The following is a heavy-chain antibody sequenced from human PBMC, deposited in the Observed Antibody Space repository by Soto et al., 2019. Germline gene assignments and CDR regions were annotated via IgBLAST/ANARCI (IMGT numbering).Heavy chain of an antibody. CDR3: ARGGSSIAVINWFDP. D-gene: IGHD6-19*01. V-gene: IGHV6-1*01. CDR2: TYYRSKWHN. J-gene: IGHJ5*02. CDR1: GDSVSSNSAA. Sequence: PSQTLSLTCAISGDSVSSNSAAWNWIRQSPSRGLEWLGRTYYRSKWHNDYAVSVKSRITIHPDTSKNQFSLQLNSVTPEDTAVYYCARGGSSIAVINWFDPWGQGTLVTVSS.